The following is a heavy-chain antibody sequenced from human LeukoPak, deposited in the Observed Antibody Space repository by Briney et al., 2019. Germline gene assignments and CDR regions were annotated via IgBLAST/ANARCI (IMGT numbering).Heavy chain of an antibody. V-gene: IGHV1-69*06. CDR3: ARGDPYYYDSSAPGGFDP. D-gene: IGHD3-22*01. CDR1: GGTFSNYA. J-gene: IGHJ5*02. CDR2: IIPIFGTA. Sequence: GASVKVSCKASGGTFSNYAISWVRQAPGQGLEWMGGIIPIFGTANYAQKFQGRVTITADKSTSTAYMELSSLRSEDTAVYYCARGDPYYYDSSAPGGFDPWGQGTLVTVSS.